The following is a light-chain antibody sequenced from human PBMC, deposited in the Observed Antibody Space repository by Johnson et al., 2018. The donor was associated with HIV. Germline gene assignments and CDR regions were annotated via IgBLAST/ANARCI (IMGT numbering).Light chain of an antibody. V-gene: IGLV1-51*02. CDR1: SSNIGNNY. CDR2: DND. Sequence: QSVLTQPPSVSAAPGQKVTISCSGSSSNIGNNYVAWYQQLPGTAPKLLIYDNDRRPSGVPDRFSGSKSAASATLAITGLQTGDEADYYCGTWDSSLSAGNVFGTGTKVTVL. CDR3: GTWDSSLSAGNV. J-gene: IGLJ1*01.